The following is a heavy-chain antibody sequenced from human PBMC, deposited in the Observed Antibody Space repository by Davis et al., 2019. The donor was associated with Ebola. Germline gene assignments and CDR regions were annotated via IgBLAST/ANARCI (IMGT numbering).Heavy chain of an antibody. Sequence: ASVKVSCKASAYTFTSYDINWVRQATGQGLEWMGWMNPNSGNTGYAQKFQGRVTMTRNTSISTAYMELSSLRSDDTAVYYCARDKGRGATFFDYWGQGTLVTVSS. CDR3: ARDKGRGATFFDY. CDR2: MNPNSGNT. J-gene: IGHJ4*02. CDR1: AYTFTSYD. D-gene: IGHD1-26*01. V-gene: IGHV1-8*01.